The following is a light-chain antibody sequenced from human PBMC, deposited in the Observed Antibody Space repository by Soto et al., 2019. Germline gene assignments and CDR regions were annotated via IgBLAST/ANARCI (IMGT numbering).Light chain of an antibody. CDR1: QRINSNY. CDR3: QGYGSLPFN. CDR2: GIS. V-gene: IGKV3-20*01. J-gene: IGKJ3*01. Sequence: EIVLTQSHGTLSLSPGERATLACRASQRINSNYLARYQQKPCQDPRPLIYGISTRATGVPDRFSGSGSWTDFTLTLGRREPEDIAVYYFQGYGSLPFNFGPGTQVDIQ.